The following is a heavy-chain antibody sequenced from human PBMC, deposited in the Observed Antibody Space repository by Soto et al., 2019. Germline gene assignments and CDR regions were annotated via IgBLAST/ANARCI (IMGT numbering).Heavy chain of an antibody. Sequence: ASVKVSCKASGYTFIGYYMHWVRQAPGKGLEWMGWINPNSGDTNYAENFQGRVTVTRDTSISTAYMELSSLRSDDTAVYYCTSFYSSSRGEYYYYGMDVWGQGTTVTVSS. CDR3: TSFYSSSRGEYYYYGMDV. D-gene: IGHD6-13*01. V-gene: IGHV1-2*02. CDR2: INPNSGDT. CDR1: GYTFIGYY. J-gene: IGHJ6*02.